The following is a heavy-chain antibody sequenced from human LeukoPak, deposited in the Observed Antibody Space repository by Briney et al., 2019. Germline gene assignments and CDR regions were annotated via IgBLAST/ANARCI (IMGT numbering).Heavy chain of an antibody. CDR1: GGSFSGYY. J-gene: IGHJ5*02. Sequence: KPSETLSLTCAVYGGSFSGYYWSWIRQPPGKGLEWIGEINHSGSTNYNPSLKSRVTISVDTSKNQFSLKLSSVTAADTAVYYCARGGKGSTYYDFWSGPITKHWFDPWGQGTLVTVSS. D-gene: IGHD3-3*01. CDR3: ARGGKGSTYYDFWSGPITKHWFDP. CDR2: INHSGST. V-gene: IGHV4-34*01.